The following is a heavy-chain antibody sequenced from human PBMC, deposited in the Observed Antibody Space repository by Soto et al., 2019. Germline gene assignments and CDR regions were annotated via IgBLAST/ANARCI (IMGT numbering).Heavy chain of an antibody. CDR1: GASVNSCSYF. Sequence: PSETLSLTCTVSGASVNSCSYFWAWIRQDPGKGLEWIGYSHYSGSAFYNPSLKSRVSISVDTSKNQFSLKLSSVTAADTAVYYCARVDTAMVEYLDYWGQGALVTVSS. J-gene: IGHJ4*02. D-gene: IGHD5-18*01. CDR3: ARVDTAMVEYLDY. V-gene: IGHV4-31*03. CDR2: SHYSGSA.